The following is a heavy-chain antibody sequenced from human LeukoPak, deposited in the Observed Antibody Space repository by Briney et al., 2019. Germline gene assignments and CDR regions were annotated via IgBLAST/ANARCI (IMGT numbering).Heavy chain of an antibody. CDR2: ISSSARTI. V-gene: IGHV3-48*03. CDR1: GFTFSIYE. J-gene: IGHJ4*02. CDR3: ASSTAIGY. Sequence: PGGSLRLSCVVSGFTFSIYEMNWVRQAPGKGLEWVSYISSSARTIYYADSVKGRFTISRDNAKNSLYLRMNSLRTEDTAVYYCASSTAIGYWGQGTLVTVSS.